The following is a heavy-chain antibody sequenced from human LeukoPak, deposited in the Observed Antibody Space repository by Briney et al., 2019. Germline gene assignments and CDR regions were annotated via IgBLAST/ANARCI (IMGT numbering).Heavy chain of an antibody. CDR1: GFNFRSYE. J-gene: IGHJ4*02. D-gene: IGHD6-19*01. V-gene: IGHV3-48*03. CDR3: AREIVSAVAGNFDY. CDR2: ISNTDETR. Sequence: GGSLRLSCAASGFNFRSYEMNWVRQAPGKGLEWVSYISNTDETRTYADSVKGRFTISGDNAKNSLHLEMNSLRAEDTAVYYCAREIVSAVAGNFDYWGQGTLVTVSS.